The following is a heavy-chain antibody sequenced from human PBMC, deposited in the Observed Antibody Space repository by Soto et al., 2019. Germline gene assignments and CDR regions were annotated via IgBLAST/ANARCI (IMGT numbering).Heavy chain of an antibody. CDR1: GFTFRDAW. V-gene: IGHV3-15*01. CDR2: IQSKSDGGTA. J-gene: IGHJ3*02. D-gene: IGHD2-2*02. CDR3: THILRNAFDI. Sequence: PGGSLRLSCVASGFTFRDAWMSWVRQAPGKGLKWVGRIQSKSDGGTADYAAPVRGRFTVSRDDSKGTLYLHMNSLKTEDTAVYYCTHILRNAFDIWGQGTMVTVSS.